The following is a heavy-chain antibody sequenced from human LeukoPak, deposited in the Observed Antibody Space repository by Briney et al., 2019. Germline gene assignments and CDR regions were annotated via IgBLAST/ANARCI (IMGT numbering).Heavy chain of an antibody. V-gene: IGHV3-53*01. CDR2: IYSGGST. Sequence: GGSLRLSCAASGLTVSDNYTTWVRQAPGKGLEWVSLIYSGGSTFYADSVKGRFIISRDNSKNTLYLQMNSLRVEDSAVYHCAREYSGSFWSFDSWGQGTLVTVSS. CDR1: GLTVSDNY. CDR3: AREYSGSFWSFDS. D-gene: IGHD1-26*01. J-gene: IGHJ4*02.